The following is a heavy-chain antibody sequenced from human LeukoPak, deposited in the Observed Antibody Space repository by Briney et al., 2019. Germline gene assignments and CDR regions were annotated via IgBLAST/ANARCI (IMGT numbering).Heavy chain of an antibody. J-gene: IGHJ5*02. D-gene: IGHD6-25*01. CDR2: ISAYNGNT. V-gene: IGHV1-18*04. Sequence: ASVKVSCKASGYTFTSYGISWVRQAPGQGLEWMGWISAYNGNTNYAQKLQGRVTMTTDTSTSTAYMELRSLRSDDTAVYYCARVEWGVAAESWFDPWGQGTLVTVSS. CDR1: GYTFTSYG. CDR3: ARVEWGVAAESWFDP.